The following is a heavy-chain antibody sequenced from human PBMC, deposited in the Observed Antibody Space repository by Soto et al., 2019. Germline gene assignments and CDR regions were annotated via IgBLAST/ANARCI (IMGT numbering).Heavy chain of an antibody. CDR2: ISYDGSNK. Sequence: QVQLVESGGGVVQPGRSLRLSCAASGFTFSSYAMHWVRQAPGKGLEWVAVISYDGSNKYYADSVKGRFTFSRDNSKNPLYLQMNSLRAEDTAVYYCARGQRTTVTRPWFDPWGQGTLVTVSS. V-gene: IGHV3-30-3*01. D-gene: IGHD4-17*01. CDR3: ARGQRTTVTRPWFDP. CDR1: GFTFSSYA. J-gene: IGHJ5*02.